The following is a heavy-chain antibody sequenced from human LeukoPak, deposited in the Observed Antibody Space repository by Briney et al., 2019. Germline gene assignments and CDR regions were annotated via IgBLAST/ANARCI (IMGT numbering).Heavy chain of an antibody. CDR3: AKGSRLGSYGFIDY. J-gene: IGHJ4*02. Sequence: EPGGSLRLSCAASGFTFDDYAMHWVRQAPGKGLEWVSGISWNSGSIGYADSVKGRFTISRDNAKNSLYLQMNSLRAEDTALYYCAKGSRLGSYGFIDYWGQGTLVTVSS. D-gene: IGHD5-18*01. CDR2: ISWNSGSI. CDR1: GFTFDDYA. V-gene: IGHV3-9*01.